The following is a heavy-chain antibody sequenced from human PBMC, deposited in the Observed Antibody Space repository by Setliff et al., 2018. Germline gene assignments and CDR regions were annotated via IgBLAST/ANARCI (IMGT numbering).Heavy chain of an antibody. V-gene: IGHV4-59*02. CDR1: GASVSSHY. Sequence: SETLSLTCNVSGASVSSHYWDWIRQPPGKGLGWIGFISYSGITTYNVSLKSRVSISVDTSKNQLSLKLSSMTAADTALYYCARNPEFLQYSFDLWGRGTLVTVSS. D-gene: IGHD5-12*01. CDR3: ARNPEFLQYSFDL. J-gene: IGHJ2*01. CDR2: ISYSGIT.